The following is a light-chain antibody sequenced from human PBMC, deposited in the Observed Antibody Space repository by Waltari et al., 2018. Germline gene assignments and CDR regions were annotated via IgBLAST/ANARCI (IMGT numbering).Light chain of an antibody. CDR1: SSNIGTNY. CDR2: RDD. J-gene: IGLJ3*02. Sequence: QSVLTQPPSASGTPGQRVTMFCSGGSSNIGTNYAYWYKHLPGAAPKVLIFRDDHRPSAVPDRFSGSKSGTSASLTISGLRSDDEADYYCAAWDDSLSSWLFGGGTKLTVL. V-gene: IGLV1-47*01. CDR3: AAWDDSLSSWL.